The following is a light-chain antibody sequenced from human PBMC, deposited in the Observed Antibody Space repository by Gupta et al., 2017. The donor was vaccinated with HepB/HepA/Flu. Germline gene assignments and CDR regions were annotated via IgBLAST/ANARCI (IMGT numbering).Light chain of an antibody. CDR3: QQSDTTPIT. CDR2: VAS. V-gene: IGKV1-39*01. CDR1: QSISSY. J-gene: IGKJ4*01. Sequence: DIQMTQSPSSLSASVGDRVTITCRASQSISSYLNWYQQKPGKAPKFLIYVASSLQSGVPSRFSGSGSGTDFTLTISSLQPEDFATYYCQQSDTTPITFGGGTKVEIK.